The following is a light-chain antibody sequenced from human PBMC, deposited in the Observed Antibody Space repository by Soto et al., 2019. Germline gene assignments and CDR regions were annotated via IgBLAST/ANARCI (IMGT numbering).Light chain of an antibody. CDR3: SSHTSSTLVV. J-gene: IGLJ2*01. CDR1: SSDIGAYNY. CDR2: DVS. Sequence: QSVLTQPASVSGSPGQSITISCAGTSSDIGAYNYVSWYQQYPGKAPKLMIHDVSNRPSGVSNRFSGSKSGNTASLTISGLQAEDEADYYCSSHTSSTLVVFGGGT. V-gene: IGLV2-14*01.